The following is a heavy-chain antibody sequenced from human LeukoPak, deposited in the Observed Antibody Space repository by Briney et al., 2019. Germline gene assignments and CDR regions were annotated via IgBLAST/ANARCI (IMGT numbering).Heavy chain of an antibody. D-gene: IGHD1-26*01. J-gene: IGHJ4*02. V-gene: IGHV3-23*01. Sequence: PGGSLRLSCTASGFTFSSYAMSWVRQAPGAGLEWVSAIGTHSTSTDYPDSVKGRFTISRDDSKNTVFLQMTSLRVEDTALYYCTRRVGGTPDYWGLGTLVTVSS. CDR3: TRRVGGTPDY. CDR2: IGTHSTST. CDR1: GFTFSSYA.